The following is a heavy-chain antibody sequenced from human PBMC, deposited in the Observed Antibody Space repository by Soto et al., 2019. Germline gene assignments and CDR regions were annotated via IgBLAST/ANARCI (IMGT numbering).Heavy chain of an antibody. D-gene: IGHD1-26*01. CDR1: GGSISSSSYY. CDR3: ARTVGGDAFDI. CDR2: IYYSGST. Sequence: SETLSLTCTVSGGSISSSSYYWGWIRQPPGKGLEWIGSIYYSGSTYYNPSLKSRVTISVDTSKDQFSLKLSSVTAADTAVYYCARTVGGDAFDIWGQGTMVTVSS. V-gene: IGHV4-39*01. J-gene: IGHJ3*02.